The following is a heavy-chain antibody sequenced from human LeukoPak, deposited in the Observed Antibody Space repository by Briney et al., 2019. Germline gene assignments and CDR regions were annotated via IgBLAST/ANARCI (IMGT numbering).Heavy chain of an antibody. CDR1: GYTFTSYG. Sequence: ASVKVSCKASGYTFTSYGISWVRQAPGQGLEWMGRISAYNGNTNYAQKLQGRVTMTTDTSTSTAYMELRSLRSDDTAVYYCARVRYYYDSSGYPPDYWGQGTLVTVSS. CDR2: ISAYNGNT. J-gene: IGHJ4*02. V-gene: IGHV1-18*01. CDR3: ARVRYYYDSSGYPPDY. D-gene: IGHD3-22*01.